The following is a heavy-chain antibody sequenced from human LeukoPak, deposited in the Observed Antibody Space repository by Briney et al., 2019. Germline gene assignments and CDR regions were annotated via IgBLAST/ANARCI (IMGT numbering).Heavy chain of an antibody. D-gene: IGHD3-22*01. CDR1: GFTFSSYG. Sequence: PGGSLRLSCAASGFTFSSYGMNWVRQAPGEGLEWVAVISYDGSNKYYADSVKGRFTISRDNSKNTLFVQMSSLRAEDTAVYYCARGEYYSDTSSYFDYWGQGTLVTVSS. CDR3: ARGEYYSDTSSYFDY. CDR2: ISYDGSNK. J-gene: IGHJ4*02. V-gene: IGHV3-30*03.